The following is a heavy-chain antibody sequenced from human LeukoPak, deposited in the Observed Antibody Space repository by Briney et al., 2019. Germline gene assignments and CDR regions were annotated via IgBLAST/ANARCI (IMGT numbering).Heavy chain of an antibody. CDR3: ARGTFPNWFDP. J-gene: IGHJ5*02. V-gene: IGHV4-61*02. Sequence: SETLSLTCTVSGGSISSSSYYWNWLRQPAGQGLEWIGRIYASGSTNYNPSLKNRVTISVDTSKHQFSLKLSSVTAADTAVYFCARGTFPNWFDPWGQGTLVTVSA. CDR1: GGSISSSSYY. CDR2: IYASGST. D-gene: IGHD2/OR15-2a*01.